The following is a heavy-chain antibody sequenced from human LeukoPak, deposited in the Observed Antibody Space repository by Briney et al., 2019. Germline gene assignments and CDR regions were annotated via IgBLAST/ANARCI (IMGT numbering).Heavy chain of an antibody. J-gene: IGHJ4*02. CDR2: IYSGGST. Sequence: GGSLRLSCAASGFTVSSNYMSWVRQAPGKGLEWVSVIYSGGSTYYADSVKGRFTISRDNSKNTLYLQMNSLRAEDTAVYYCAKIPIAAATLFDYWGQGTLVTVSS. D-gene: IGHD6-13*01. CDR3: AKIPIAAATLFDY. V-gene: IGHV3-53*05. CDR1: GFTVSSNY.